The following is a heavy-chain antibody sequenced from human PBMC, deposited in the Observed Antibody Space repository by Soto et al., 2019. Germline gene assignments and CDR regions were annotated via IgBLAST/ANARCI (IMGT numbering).Heavy chain of an antibody. D-gene: IGHD6-13*01. CDR2: IGAGGDT. CDR3: AREGRSSTWYDWYFDL. Sequence: EEQLVESGGGLVQPGGSLRLSCAASGFTFSSSGMHWVRQVTGKGLEWVSAIGAGGDTYYPDSVKGRFTISRENAKNSLYLQMNSLRDEDTAVYFCAREGRSSTWYDWYFDLWGRCTLVTVSS. J-gene: IGHJ2*01. V-gene: IGHV3-13*01. CDR1: GFTFSSSG.